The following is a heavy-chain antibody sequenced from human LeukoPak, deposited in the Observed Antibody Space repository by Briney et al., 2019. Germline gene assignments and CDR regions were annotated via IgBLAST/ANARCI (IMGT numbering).Heavy chain of an antibody. D-gene: IGHD3-22*01. Sequence: GGSLRLSCAASGFTFSSYAMHWVRQAPGKGLEWVAVIWYDGSNKYYADSVKGRFTISRDNSKNTLYLQMNSLRAEDTAVYYCAREYYDSSGYYTYYFDYWGQGTLVTVSS. CDR1: GFTFSSYA. V-gene: IGHV3-33*08. J-gene: IGHJ4*02. CDR3: AREYYDSSGYYTYYFDY. CDR2: IWYDGSNK.